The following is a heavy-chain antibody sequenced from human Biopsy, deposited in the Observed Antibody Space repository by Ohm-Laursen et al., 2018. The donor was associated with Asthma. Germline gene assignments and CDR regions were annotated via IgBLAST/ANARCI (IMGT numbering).Heavy chain of an antibody. CDR2: ISRSSSTI. CDR1: GFTFSSYS. J-gene: IGHJ4*02. Sequence: SLRLSCAATGFTFSSYSMNWVRQAPGKGLEWVSYISRSSSTIYYADSVKGRFTISRDNAKNSLYQQMNSLRDEETAVYYCARPHWGPFDYWGQGTLVTVSS. V-gene: IGHV3-48*02. CDR3: ARPHWGPFDY. D-gene: IGHD7-27*01.